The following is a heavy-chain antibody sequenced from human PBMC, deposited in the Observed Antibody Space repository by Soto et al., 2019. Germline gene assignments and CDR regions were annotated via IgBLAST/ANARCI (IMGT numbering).Heavy chain of an antibody. Sequence: PGGSLRLSCAASGFTFSDYYMSWIRQAPGKGLEWVSYISSSSSYTNYADSVKGRFTISRDNAKNSLYLQMNSLRAEDTAVYYCARDNFQFHDILTGYRYYYYYYGMDVWGQGTTVTVSS. CDR2: ISSSSSYT. J-gene: IGHJ6*02. CDR1: GFTFSDYY. V-gene: IGHV3-11*06. CDR3: ARDNFQFHDILTGYRYYYYYYGMDV. D-gene: IGHD3-9*01.